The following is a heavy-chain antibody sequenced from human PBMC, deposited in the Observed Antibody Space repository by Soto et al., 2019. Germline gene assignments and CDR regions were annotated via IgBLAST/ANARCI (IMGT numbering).Heavy chain of an antibody. J-gene: IGHJ4*02. V-gene: IGHV4-59*01. CDR3: ATGRVLYGSEY. D-gene: IGHD3-10*01. CDR2: IYYSGST. Sequence: SETLSVTWTVSGGSISSYYWSWIRQPPGKGLEWIGYIYYSGSTNYNPSLKSRVTISLDTSKNQYSLRLSSVTTADTALYYCATGRVLYGSEYWGQGTLVTVSS. CDR1: GGSISSYY.